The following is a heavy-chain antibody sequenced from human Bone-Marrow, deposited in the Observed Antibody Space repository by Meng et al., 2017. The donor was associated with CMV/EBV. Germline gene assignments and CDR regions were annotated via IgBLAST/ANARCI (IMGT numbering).Heavy chain of an antibody. Sequence: LSLTCAASGFTFSSYAMHWVRQAPGKGLEWVAVISYDGSNKYYADSVKGRFTISRDNSKNTLYLQMNSLRAEDTAVYYCARASPSVSVFDIWGQGTMVTVSS. V-gene: IGHV3-30-3*01. CDR2: ISYDGSNK. J-gene: IGHJ3*02. CDR3: ARASPSVSVFDI. D-gene: IGHD5/OR15-5a*01. CDR1: GFTFSSYA.